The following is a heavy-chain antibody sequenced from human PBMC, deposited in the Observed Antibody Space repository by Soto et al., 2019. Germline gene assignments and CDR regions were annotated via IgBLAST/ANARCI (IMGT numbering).Heavy chain of an antibody. CDR3: ARGGDSSGYYYVPYDY. CDR2: INPSGGST. J-gene: IGHJ4*02. Sequence: GASVKVSCKASGYTFTSYYMHWVRQAPGQGLEWMGIINPSGGSTSYAQKFQGRVTMTRDTSTSTVYMELSSLRPEDTAVYYCARGGDSSGYYYVPYDYWGQGTLVTVSS. CDR1: GYTFTSYY. V-gene: IGHV1-46*01. D-gene: IGHD3-22*01.